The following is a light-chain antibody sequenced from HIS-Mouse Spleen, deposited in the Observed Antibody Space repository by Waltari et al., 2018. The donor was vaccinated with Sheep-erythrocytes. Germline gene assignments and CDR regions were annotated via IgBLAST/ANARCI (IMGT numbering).Light chain of an antibody. J-gene: IGLJ1*01. Sequence: QYALTQPTSASGSPGQSVTISCTGTSSDVGGYNYVSWYQQHPGKAPKLMIYEVSKRPSGVPDLFSGSKSGNTASLTVSGLQAEDEADYYCSSYAGSNNYVFGTGTKVTVL. V-gene: IGLV2-8*01. CDR2: EVS. CDR3: SSYAGSNNYV. CDR1: SSDVGGYNY.